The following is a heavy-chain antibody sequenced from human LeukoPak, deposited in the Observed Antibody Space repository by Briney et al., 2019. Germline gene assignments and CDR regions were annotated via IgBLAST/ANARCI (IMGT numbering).Heavy chain of an antibody. CDR2: ISAYNGNT. Sequence: GASVKVSCKASGYTFTSYGISWVRQTPGQGLEWMGWISAYNGNTNYAQKLQGRVTMTTDTSTSTAYMELRSLRSDDTAVYYCARNYYDSSGSPFDYWGQGTLVTVSS. V-gene: IGHV1-18*01. CDR3: ARNYYDSSGSPFDY. J-gene: IGHJ4*02. D-gene: IGHD3-22*01. CDR1: GYTFTSYG.